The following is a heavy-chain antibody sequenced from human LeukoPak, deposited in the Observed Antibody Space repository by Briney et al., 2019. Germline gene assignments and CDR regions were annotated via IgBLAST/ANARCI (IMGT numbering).Heavy chain of an antibody. J-gene: IGHJ4*02. V-gene: IGHV3-7*05. CDR2: INQGGGVR. CDR1: GFSFRDFW. D-gene: IGHD3-3*01. CDR3: AKDGPDDFWTGYDY. Sequence: PGGSLRLSCAASGFSFRDFWMTWVRQAPGKGLEWVANINQGGGVRYYVDSVKGRFTISRDNSKNTLYLQMNSLRAEDTAVYYCAKDGPDDFWTGYDYWGQGTLVTVSS.